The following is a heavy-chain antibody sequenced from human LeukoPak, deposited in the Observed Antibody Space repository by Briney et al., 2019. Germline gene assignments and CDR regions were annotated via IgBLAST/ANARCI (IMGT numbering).Heavy chain of an antibody. CDR2: ISAYNGNT. D-gene: IGHD6-13*01. Sequence: ASVKVSCKASGYTFTSYGISWVRQAPGQGLEWMGWISAYNGNTNYAQKFQGRVTMTRDTSTSTVYMELSSLRSEDTAVYYCARDPVAAAGPLDYWGQGTLVTVSS. J-gene: IGHJ4*02. V-gene: IGHV1-18*01. CDR3: ARDPVAAAGPLDY. CDR1: GYTFTSYG.